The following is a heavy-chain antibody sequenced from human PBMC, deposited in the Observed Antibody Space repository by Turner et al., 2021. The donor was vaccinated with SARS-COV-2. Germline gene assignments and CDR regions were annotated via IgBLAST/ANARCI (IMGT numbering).Heavy chain of an antibody. Sequence: QLQLQESGPGLVTPSETLSLTCTVSGGSISSSSYYWGWIRQPPGKGLGWIGSMYYSGSTYYNPSLKSRVTISVDTSKNQFSLKLSSVTAADTAVYYCARRSSRLGNWYFDLWGRGTLVTVSS. CDR3: ARRSSRLGNWYFDL. V-gene: IGHV4-39*01. CDR1: GGSISSSSYY. D-gene: IGHD2-15*01. CDR2: MYYSGST. J-gene: IGHJ2*01.